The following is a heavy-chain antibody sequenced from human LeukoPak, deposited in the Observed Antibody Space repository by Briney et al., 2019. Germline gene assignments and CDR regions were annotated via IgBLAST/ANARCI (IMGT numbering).Heavy chain of an antibody. J-gene: IGHJ3*02. V-gene: IGHV4-34*01. Sequence: PSETLSLTCVVYGESFSGYSWSWIRQPPGKGLEWIGEINQRRNTNYNPSLKSRVTISVDTSKNQFSLKLSSVTAADTAVYYCARDLSRLYYYDSSGYDAFDIWGQGTMVTVSS. CDR2: INQRRNT. CDR1: GESFSGYS. D-gene: IGHD3-22*01. CDR3: ARDLSRLYYYDSSGYDAFDI.